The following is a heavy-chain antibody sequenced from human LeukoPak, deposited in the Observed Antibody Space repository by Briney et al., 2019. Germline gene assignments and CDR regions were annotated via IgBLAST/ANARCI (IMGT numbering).Heavy chain of an antibody. CDR3: ARRFRRGYDFVSGGHYFDF. Sequence: SETLSLTCAVSGGSITSVSHFWAWIRQPPGRGLEWIGNIYYSGSTYYNPSLKSRVILSVDTSKSQFSLNMTSVTASDSAVYYCARRFRRGYDFVSGGHYFDFWGQGILVTVSS. J-gene: IGHJ4*02. V-gene: IGHV4-39*01. D-gene: IGHD5-12*01. CDR2: IYYSGST. CDR1: GGSITSVSHF.